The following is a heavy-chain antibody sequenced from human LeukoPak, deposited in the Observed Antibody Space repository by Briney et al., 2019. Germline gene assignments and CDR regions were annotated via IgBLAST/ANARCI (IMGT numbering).Heavy chain of an antibody. D-gene: IGHD6-13*01. CDR3: ARDHLAAAGDGDY. J-gene: IGHJ4*02. Sequence: GASVKVSCKASGGTFSSYAISWVRQAPGQGLEWMGGIIPIVGTANYAQKFQGRVTITADKSTSTAYMELSSLRSEDTAVYYCARDHLAAAGDGDYWGQGTLVTVSS. CDR2: IIPIVGTA. V-gene: IGHV1-69*06. CDR1: GGTFSSYA.